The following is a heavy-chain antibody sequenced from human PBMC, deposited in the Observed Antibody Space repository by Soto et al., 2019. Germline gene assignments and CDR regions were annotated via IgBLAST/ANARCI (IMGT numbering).Heavy chain of an antibody. V-gene: IGHV4-61*01. D-gene: IGHD5-12*01. CDR3: ARDRFTFGYSGYGRGWFDP. Sequence: SETLSLTCTVSGGSVSSGSYYWSWIRQPPGKGLEWIGYIYYSGSTNYNPSLKSRVTISVDTSKNQFSLKLSSVTAADTAVYYCARDRFTFGYSGYGRGWFDPWGQGTLVTVS. CDR2: IYYSGST. J-gene: IGHJ5*02. CDR1: GGSVSSGSYY.